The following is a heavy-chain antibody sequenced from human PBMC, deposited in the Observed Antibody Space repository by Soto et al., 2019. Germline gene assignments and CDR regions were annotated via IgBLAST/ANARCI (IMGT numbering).Heavy chain of an antibody. CDR1: GYTFTSYG. CDR2: ISAYNGNT. Sequence: ASVKVSCKASGYTFTSYGISWVRQAPGQGLEWMGWISAYNGNTNYAQKLQGRVTMTTDTSTSTAYMELRSLRSDDTAVYYCARGKSGYSGYEYYYYGMDVCGQRTTVTVSS. J-gene: IGHJ6*02. D-gene: IGHD5-12*01. V-gene: IGHV1-18*01. CDR3: ARGKSGYSGYEYYYYGMDV.